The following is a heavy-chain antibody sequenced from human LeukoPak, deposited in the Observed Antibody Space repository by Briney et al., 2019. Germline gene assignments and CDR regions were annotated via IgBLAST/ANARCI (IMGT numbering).Heavy chain of an antibody. D-gene: IGHD1-1*01. CDR1: GGSISSSPFY. Sequence: SETLSLTCTVSGGSISSSPFYWGWIRQPPGKGLEWIGTIYYSGSTYYNPSLKSRVTISVDTSKNQFSLKLTSVTAADTAVYYCARPVPSRLGWFDPWGQGTLVTVSS. CDR3: ARPVPSRLGWFDP. CDR2: IYYSGST. V-gene: IGHV4-39*01. J-gene: IGHJ5*02.